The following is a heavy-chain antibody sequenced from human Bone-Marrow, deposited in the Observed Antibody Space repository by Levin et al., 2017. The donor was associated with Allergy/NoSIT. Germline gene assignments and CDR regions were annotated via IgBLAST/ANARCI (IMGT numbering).Heavy chain of an antibody. CDR3: ARGTTVGRQWFDP. Sequence: PAASVKVSCAASGFTFSTYAMTWVRQAPGKGLEWVSTISNSGGSTYYADSVKGRFTISRDNSKNMLYLQMNSLRAEDSAVYYCARGTTVGRQWFDPWGQGALVTVSS. V-gene: IGHV3-23*01. J-gene: IGHJ5*02. D-gene: IGHD4-11*01. CDR2: ISNSGGST. CDR1: GFTFSTYA.